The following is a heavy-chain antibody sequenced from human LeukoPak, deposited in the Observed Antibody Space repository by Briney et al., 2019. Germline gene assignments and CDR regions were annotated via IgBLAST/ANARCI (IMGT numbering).Heavy chain of an antibody. CDR2: IIPILGIA. CDR3: ARDRRVAVGITYYFDY. V-gene: IGHV1-69*04. Sequence: GASVKVSCKASGGTFSSYAISWVRQAPGQVLEWMGRIIPILGIANYAQKFQGRVTITADKSTSTAYMELSSLRSEDTAVYYCARDRRVAVGITYYFDYWGQGTLVTVSS. D-gene: IGHD6-19*01. J-gene: IGHJ4*02. CDR1: GGTFSSYA.